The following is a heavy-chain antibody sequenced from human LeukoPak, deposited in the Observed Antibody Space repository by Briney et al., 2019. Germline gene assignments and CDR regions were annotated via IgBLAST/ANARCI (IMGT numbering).Heavy chain of an antibody. D-gene: IGHD5-24*01. Sequence: GGSLRLSCAASGVTFSKYWMHWVRQAPGKGLMWVSRIKNDGSSTTYADSVKGRFTISRDNAKNTLYLQMNSLRAEDTAVYYCARMASGVTGYWGQGTLVTVSS. CDR2: IKNDGSST. CDR1: GVTFSKYW. V-gene: IGHV3-74*01. J-gene: IGHJ4*02. CDR3: ARMASGVTGY.